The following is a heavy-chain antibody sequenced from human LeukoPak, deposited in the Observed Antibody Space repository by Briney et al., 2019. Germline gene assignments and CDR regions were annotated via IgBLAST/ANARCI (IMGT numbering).Heavy chain of an antibody. D-gene: IGHD6-19*01. Sequence: KPSENLSLTCAVSGYSISGGYYWGWIRQPPGKGLEWIGSIYTSGSTNYNPSLKSRVTMSVDTSKNQFSLKLSSVTAADTAVYYCARDPRSGGFDYWCQGTLVTVSS. V-gene: IGHV4-38-2*02. J-gene: IGHJ4*02. CDR3: ARDPRSGGFDY. CDR2: IYTSGST. CDR1: GYSISGGYY.